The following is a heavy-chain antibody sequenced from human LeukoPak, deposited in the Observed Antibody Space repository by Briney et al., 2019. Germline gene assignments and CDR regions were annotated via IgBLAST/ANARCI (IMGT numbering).Heavy chain of an antibody. J-gene: IGHJ4*02. CDR3: ARVGVDYSGNVIKYYFDY. D-gene: IGHD4-23*01. CDR1: GESISGFY. V-gene: IGHV4-59*01. Sequence: SETLSLTCTVSGESISGFYWTWIRQPPGKGLEWIGYINYSGSTNYNPYLKSRVIISVDTSKIQFSLKLSPVIAADATVYYCARVGVDYSGNVIKYYFDYWGQGTLVTVSS. CDR2: INYSGST.